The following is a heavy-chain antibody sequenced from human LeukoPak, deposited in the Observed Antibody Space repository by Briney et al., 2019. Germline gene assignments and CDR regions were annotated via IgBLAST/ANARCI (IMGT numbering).Heavy chain of an antibody. Sequence: PGGSLRLSCAASGFTFSTYAMHWVRQAPGRGLEWVAVISYDGSNEYYADSVKGRFTISRDNSKNTLYLQVNSLRAEDTAVYYRARDNWSFDYWGQGTLVTVSS. V-gene: IGHV3-30-3*01. CDR1: GFTFSTYA. CDR2: ISYDGSNE. J-gene: IGHJ4*02. D-gene: IGHD1-20*01. CDR3: ARDNWSFDY.